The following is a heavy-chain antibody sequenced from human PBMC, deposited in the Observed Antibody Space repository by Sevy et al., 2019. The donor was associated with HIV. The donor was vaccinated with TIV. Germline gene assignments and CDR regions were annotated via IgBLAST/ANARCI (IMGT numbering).Heavy chain of an antibody. Sequence: GGSLRLSCAASGFTFSSYEMNWVRQAPGKGLEWVSYISSSGSTIYYADSVKGRFTISRDNAKNSLYLQMNCLRAEDTAVYYCARGLSSTTPGDWFDPWGQGTLVTVSS. D-gene: IGHD2-2*01. CDR1: GFTFSSYE. CDR2: ISSSGSTI. V-gene: IGHV3-48*03. J-gene: IGHJ5*02. CDR3: ARGLSSTTPGDWFDP.